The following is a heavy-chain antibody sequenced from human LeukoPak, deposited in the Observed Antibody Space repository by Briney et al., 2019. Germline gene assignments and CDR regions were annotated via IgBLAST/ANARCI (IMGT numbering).Heavy chain of an antibody. Sequence: PSETLSLTCTVSGGSISSGDYYWSWIRQPPEKGLEWIGYIYYSGSTYYNPSLKSRVTISVDTSKNQFSLKLSSVTAADTAVYYCARDGRKKDTAIYWGQGALVTVSS. D-gene: IGHD5-18*01. CDR1: GGSISSGDYY. J-gene: IGHJ4*02. CDR3: ARDGRKKDTAIY. V-gene: IGHV4-30-4*01. CDR2: IYYSGST.